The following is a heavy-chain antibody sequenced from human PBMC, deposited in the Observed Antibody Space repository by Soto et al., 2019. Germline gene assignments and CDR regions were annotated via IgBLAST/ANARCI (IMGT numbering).Heavy chain of an antibody. CDR3: ARFGSAPYYYFGVDV. CDR2: VSGYTGNT. CDR1: GYIFTNYD. V-gene: IGHV1-18*01. Sequence: QVQLVQSETEVKKPGASVKVSCKASGYIFTNYDITWVRQAPGQGLEWMGWVSGYTGNTKYAQKFQDRVTRTTDTSTSTVYMELRSLRSDDTAVYYCARFGSAPYYYFGVDVWGQGTTVFVSS. D-gene: IGHD3-10*01. J-gene: IGHJ6*02.